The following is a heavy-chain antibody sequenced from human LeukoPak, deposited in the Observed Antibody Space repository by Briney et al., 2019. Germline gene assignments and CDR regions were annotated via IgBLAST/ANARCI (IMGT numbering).Heavy chain of an antibody. V-gene: IGHV4-59*01. CDR3: ARDRSLASGRNYFDY. CDR1: GDSMTSYY. J-gene: IGHJ4*02. D-gene: IGHD3-10*01. CDR2: VDNSGCV. Sequence: SETLSLTCTVSGDSMTSYYWTWLRQSPGKGLEWMGHVDNSGCVSRNPSLRSRVTIGVDTSKNHFSLILKSVTAADTAVYFCARDRSLASGRNYFDYWGRGTLVTVSS.